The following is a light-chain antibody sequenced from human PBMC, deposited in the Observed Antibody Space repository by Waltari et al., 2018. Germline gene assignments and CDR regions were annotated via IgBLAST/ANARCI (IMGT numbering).Light chain of an antibody. Sequence: SYVLNQPPSASVAPGKTARISCGGTSLGTKTVHWYQQKPGQAPVLVIHYDSGRPAGIPGRVSGSTSGNTATLTIRWVEAGDEAEYFCQVWDFTQGVFGGGTKLTVL. J-gene: IGLJ3*02. CDR1: SLGTKT. V-gene: IGLV3-21*04. CDR2: YDS. CDR3: QVWDFTQGV.